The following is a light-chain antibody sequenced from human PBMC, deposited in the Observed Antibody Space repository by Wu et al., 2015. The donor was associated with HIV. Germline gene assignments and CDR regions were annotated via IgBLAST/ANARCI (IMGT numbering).Light chain of an antibody. J-gene: IGKJ1*01. Sequence: SCKASXSVSSRHLAWYQQKPGQAPRLLFFDAFVRATGIPDRFSASGSAADFTLTISRLEPEDFAVHYCHQYGTSLWTFGQGTRVEIK. V-gene: IGKV3-20*01. CDR1: XSVSSRH. CDR2: DAF. CDR3: HQYGTSLWT.